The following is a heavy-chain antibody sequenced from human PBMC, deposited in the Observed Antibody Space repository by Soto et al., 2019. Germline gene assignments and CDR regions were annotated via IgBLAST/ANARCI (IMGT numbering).Heavy chain of an antibody. CDR1: GFTFSSYA. J-gene: IGHJ4*02. D-gene: IGHD3-22*01. V-gene: IGHV3-30-3*01. CDR2: ISYDGSNR. CDR3: ARAYDSTMNYFDT. Sequence: QVQLVESGGGVVQPGRSLRLSCAASGFTFSSYAMHWVRQAPGKGLEWVSLISYDGSNRYYADSVKGRFTISRDNSKNTLYLHMNSLRAADTAVYYCARAYDSTMNYFDTWGQGTLVTVSS.